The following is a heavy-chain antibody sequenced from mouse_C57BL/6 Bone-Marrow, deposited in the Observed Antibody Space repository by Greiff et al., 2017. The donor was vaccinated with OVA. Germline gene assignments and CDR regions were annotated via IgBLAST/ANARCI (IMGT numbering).Heavy chain of an antibody. Sequence: EVKLQESGPELVKPGASVKISCKASGYSFTGYYMNWVKQSPEKSLEWIGEINPSTGGTTSNQKFKAKATLTVDKSSSTAYMQLKSLTSEDSAVYYCARTGTRSMIDAMDYWGQGTSVTVSS. V-gene: IGHV1-42*01. D-gene: IGHD2-3*01. CDR1: GYSFTGYY. J-gene: IGHJ4*01. CDR3: ARTGTRSMIDAMDY. CDR2: INPSTGGT.